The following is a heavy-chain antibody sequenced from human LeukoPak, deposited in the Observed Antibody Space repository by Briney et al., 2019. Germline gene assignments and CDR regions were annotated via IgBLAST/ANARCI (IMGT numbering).Heavy chain of an antibody. V-gene: IGHV4-34*01. CDR3: ARGPSLVPFDY. J-gene: IGHJ4*02. CDR1: GGSFSGYY. D-gene: IGHD6-6*01. CDR2: INHRGST. Sequence: SETLSLTCAVYGGSFSGYYWSWIRQPPGKGLEWIGEINHRGSTNYNPSLKSRVTISVDTSKNQFSLKLSSVTAADTAVYYCARGPSLVPFDYWGQGTLVTVSS.